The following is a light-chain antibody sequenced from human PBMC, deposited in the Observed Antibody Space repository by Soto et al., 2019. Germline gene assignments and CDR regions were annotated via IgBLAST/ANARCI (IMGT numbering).Light chain of an antibody. CDR2: EVS. Sequence: QSVLTQPASVSGSPGQSITISCTGTSSDVGGYNYVSWYQQHPGKAPKVMIYEVSNRPSGVSNRFSGSKSGNTASLTISGLQAEDEADYYCSSYTSRSTLVFGTGTKLTVL. CDR3: SSYTSRSTLV. J-gene: IGLJ1*01. CDR1: SSDVGGYNY. V-gene: IGLV2-14*01.